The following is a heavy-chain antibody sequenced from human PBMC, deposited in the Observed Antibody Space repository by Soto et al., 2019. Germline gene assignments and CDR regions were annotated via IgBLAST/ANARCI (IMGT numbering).Heavy chain of an antibody. CDR1: GYTFTSYG. J-gene: IGHJ3*01. D-gene: IGHD3-22*01. Sequence: ASVKVSCKASGYTFTSYGISWVRQAPGQGLEWMGWISAYNGNTNYAQKLQGRVTMTTDTSTSTAYMELSSLKSDDTAIYFCARERRRDDSNTFDALDVWGQGTMVTVSS. V-gene: IGHV1-18*01. CDR2: ISAYNGNT. CDR3: ARERRRDDSNTFDALDV.